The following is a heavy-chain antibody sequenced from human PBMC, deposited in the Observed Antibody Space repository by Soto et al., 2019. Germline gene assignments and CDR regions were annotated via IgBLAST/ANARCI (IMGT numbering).Heavy chain of an antibody. Sequence: GGSLRLSCAASGFTFDEYAMHWVRLLPGKGLEWVAGINWNSRSMSSADAVRGRFSISRDNAKNSLILQMNSLRVDDTAVYFCAKDMVPDSRGPKGAFHVWGRGTLVTVSS. CDR1: GFTFDEYA. CDR2: INWNSRSM. J-gene: IGHJ3*01. V-gene: IGHV3-9*01. D-gene: IGHD3-22*01. CDR3: AKDMVPDSRGPKGAFHV.